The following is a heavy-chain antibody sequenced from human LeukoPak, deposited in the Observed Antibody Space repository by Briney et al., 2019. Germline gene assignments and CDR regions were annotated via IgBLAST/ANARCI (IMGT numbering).Heavy chain of an antibody. J-gene: IGHJ4*02. Sequence: GASVKVSCKASGYTFTGYYMHWVRQAPGQGLEWMGWINPNSGGTNYAQKFQGRVTMTRDTSISTAYMELSRLRSDDTAVYYCARDSLGYCSGGSCYYPYWGQGTLVTVSS. CDR3: ARDSLGYCSGGSCYYPY. D-gene: IGHD2-15*01. V-gene: IGHV1-2*02. CDR2: INPNSGGT. CDR1: GYTFTGYY.